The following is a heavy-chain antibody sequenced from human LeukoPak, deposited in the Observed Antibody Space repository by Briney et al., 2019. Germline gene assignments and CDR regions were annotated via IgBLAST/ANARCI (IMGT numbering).Heavy chain of an antibody. D-gene: IGHD2-8*01. Sequence: GASVNVSFKASVYTFTIYGISWVRQAPGQGLEWMGWISAYNGNTNYEQKLQGRVTMTTDTSTSTAYMELRRLRSDDTAVYYCARDLEEYCTNGVCYYFDYWGQGTLVTVSS. J-gene: IGHJ4*02. V-gene: IGHV1-18*01. CDR3: ARDLEEYCTNGVCYYFDY. CDR2: ISAYNGNT. CDR1: VYTFTIYG.